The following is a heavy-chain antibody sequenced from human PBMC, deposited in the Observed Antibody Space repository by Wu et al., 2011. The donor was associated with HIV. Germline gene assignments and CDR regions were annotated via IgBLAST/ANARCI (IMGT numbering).Heavy chain of an antibody. V-gene: IGHV1-69*15. D-gene: IGHD1-1*01. CDR2: IIPIFGTV. Sequence: ASGGTFSSYAISWVRQAPGQGLEWMGRIIPIFGTVNYAQKFQGRVTITADESTSTAYMELSSLRSEDTAVYYCARRSNWNDARGAFDIWGQGQWSPSLQ. J-gene: IGHJ3*02. CDR3: ARRSNWNDARGAFDI. CDR1: GGTFSSYA.